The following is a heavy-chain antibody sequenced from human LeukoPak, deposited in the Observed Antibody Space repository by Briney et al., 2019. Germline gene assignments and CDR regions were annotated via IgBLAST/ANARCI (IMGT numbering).Heavy chain of an antibody. D-gene: IGHD3-22*01. J-gene: IGHJ4*02. V-gene: IGHV1-46*01. Sequence: ASVKVSCKASGYTFTSYYMYWVRQAPGQGLEWMGIINPSGGSTSYAQKFQGRVTMTRDMSTSTVYMELSSLGSEDTAVYYCAREGNYDSSRGEFDYWGQGTLVTVSS. CDR2: INPSGGST. CDR3: AREGNYDSSRGEFDY. CDR1: GYTFTSYY.